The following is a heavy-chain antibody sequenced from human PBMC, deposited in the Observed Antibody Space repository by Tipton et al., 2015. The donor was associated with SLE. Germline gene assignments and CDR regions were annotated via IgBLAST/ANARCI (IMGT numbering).Heavy chain of an antibody. J-gene: IGHJ4*02. CDR3: ATFPLFGAGTGWYYYFDY. D-gene: IGHD6-19*01. CDR2: FKPKEGET. V-gene: IGHV1-24*01. Sequence: QLVQSGAEVKKPGASVKVSCKVSGYTLTDLSMQWVRQAPGKGLEWMGGFKPKEGETIYAQKFQGRVTMTEDTTTDTAYMELTSLRSEDTVVYYCATFPLFGAGTGWYYYFDYWGQGTLVTVSS. CDR1: GYTLTDLS.